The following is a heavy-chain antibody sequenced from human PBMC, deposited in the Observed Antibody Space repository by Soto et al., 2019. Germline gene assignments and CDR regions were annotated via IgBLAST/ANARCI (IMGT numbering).Heavy chain of an antibody. Sequence: ASVKVSCKASGYCFTNYYMYWVRQAPGQGLEWMGIVDPSDDSTNYAQKFQGRVTMTRDTSTSTFYMELSSLTSEDTAVYYCACCTPYTNICYAHAMDVWGQGTTVTVSS. D-gene: IGHD2-2*01. CDR2: VDPSDDST. CDR1: GYCFTNYY. J-gene: IGHJ6*02. V-gene: IGHV1-46*01. CDR3: ACCTPYTNICYAHAMDV.